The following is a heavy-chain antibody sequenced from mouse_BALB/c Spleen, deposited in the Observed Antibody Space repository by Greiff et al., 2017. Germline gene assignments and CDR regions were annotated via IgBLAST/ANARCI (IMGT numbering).Heavy chain of an antibody. CDR2: INPGSGGT. CDR1: GYAFTNYL. CDR3: ARRITTATDY. D-gene: IGHD1-2*01. Sequence: QVHVKQSGAELVRPGTSVKVSCKASGYAFTNYLIEWVKQRPGQGLEWIGVINPGSGGTNYNEKFKGKATLTADKSSSTAYMQLSSLTSDDSAVYFCARRITTATDYWGQGTTRTVSS. V-gene: IGHV1-54*01. J-gene: IGHJ2*01.